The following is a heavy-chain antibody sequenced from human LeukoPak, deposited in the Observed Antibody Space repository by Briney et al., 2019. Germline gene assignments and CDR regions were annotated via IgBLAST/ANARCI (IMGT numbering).Heavy chain of an antibody. CDR3: ARDYDSSGYYYNYYYGMDV. J-gene: IGHJ6*02. CDR1: GFTFSSYW. CDR2: INSDGSST. V-gene: IGHV3-74*01. Sequence: PGGSPRLSCAASGFTFSSYWMHWVRQAPGKGLVWVSRINSDGSSTSYADSVKGRFTISRDNAKNTLYLQMNSLRAEDTAVYYCARDYDSSGYYYNYYYGMDVWGQGTTVTVSS. D-gene: IGHD3-22*01.